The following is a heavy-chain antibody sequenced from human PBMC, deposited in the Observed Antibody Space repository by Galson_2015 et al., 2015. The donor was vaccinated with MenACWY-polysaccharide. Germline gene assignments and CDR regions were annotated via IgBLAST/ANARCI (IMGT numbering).Heavy chain of an antibody. J-gene: IGHJ2*01. CDR1: GGSITNYY. D-gene: IGHD7-27*01. CDR2: IHSTGST. CDR3: ARRSLGNWYFDL. Sequence: SETLSLTCTVSGGSITNYYWSWIRQPAGKELEWIGRIHSTGSTTYNPSFKSRVTMSADTSKNQFSLSLSSVSAADTAVYYCARRSLGNWYFDLWGRGALVTVSS. V-gene: IGHV4-4*07.